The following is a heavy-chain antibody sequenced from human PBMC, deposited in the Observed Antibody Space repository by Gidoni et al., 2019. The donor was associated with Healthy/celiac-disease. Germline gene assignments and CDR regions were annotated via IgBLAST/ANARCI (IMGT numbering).Heavy chain of an antibody. D-gene: IGHD2-21*01. V-gene: IGHV3-21*01. Sequence: EVQLVESGGGLVKPGGSLRLSCAASGFTFSSYSMNWVRQAPGRGLEWFSSISSSSRYIYYADSVKGRFTISRDNAKNSLYLQMNSLRAEDTAVYYCARDETYCGGDCYFAFDIWGQGTMVTVSS. CDR3: ARDETYCGGDCYFAFDI. CDR2: ISSSSRYI. J-gene: IGHJ3*02. CDR1: GFTFSSYS.